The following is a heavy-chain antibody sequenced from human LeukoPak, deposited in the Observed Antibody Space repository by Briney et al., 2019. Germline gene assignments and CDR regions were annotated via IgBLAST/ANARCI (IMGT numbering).Heavy chain of an antibody. Sequence: SETLSLTCIVSGASVSSGNYYWSWIRHHPGKGLEWIGCIYDSGNSYYNPSLESRVTISVDTAKNQISLKLTSVTAADTAVYYCARDLPMIGTSDSFDIWGQGTMVTVSS. CDR2: IYDSGNS. D-gene: IGHD1-7*01. CDR1: GASVSSGNYY. CDR3: ARDLPMIGTSDSFDI. J-gene: IGHJ3*02. V-gene: IGHV4-31*03.